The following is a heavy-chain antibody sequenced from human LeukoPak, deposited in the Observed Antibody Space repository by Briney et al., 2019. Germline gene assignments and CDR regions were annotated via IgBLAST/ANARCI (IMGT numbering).Heavy chain of an antibody. D-gene: IGHD3-3*01. CDR3: ARGVISGDKGSGYFEYYYGMDV. J-gene: IGHJ6*02. V-gene: IGHV1-8*02. Sequence: VASVKVSCKASGYTFTSYGISWVRQAPGQGLEWMGWMNPNSGNTGYAQKFQGRVTMTRNTSISTAYMELSGLRSEDTAVYYCARGVISGDKGSGYFEYYYGMDVWGQGTTVTVSS. CDR1: GYTFTSYG. CDR2: MNPNSGNT.